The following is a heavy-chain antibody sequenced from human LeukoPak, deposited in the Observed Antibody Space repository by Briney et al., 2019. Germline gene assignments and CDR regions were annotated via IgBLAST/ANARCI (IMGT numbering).Heavy chain of an antibody. J-gene: IGHJ4*02. D-gene: IGHD5-18*01. V-gene: IGHV3-7*01. CDR3: ARDVDTAMLS. CDR1: GFTFSSYS. CDR2: IKQDGSEK. Sequence: GGSLRLSCAASGFTFSSYSMNWVRQAPGKGLEWVANIKQDGSEKYYVDSVKGRFTISRDNAKNSLYLQMNSLRAEDTAVYYCARDVDTAMLSWGQGTLVTVSS.